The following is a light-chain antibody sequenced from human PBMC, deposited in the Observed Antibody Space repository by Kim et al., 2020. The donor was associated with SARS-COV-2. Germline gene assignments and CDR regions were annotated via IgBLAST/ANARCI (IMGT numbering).Light chain of an antibody. CDR2: STD. V-gene: IGLV1-44*01. J-gene: IGLJ2*01. CDR3: AAWDDSLNGWV. Sequence: ELTQPPSASGTPGQRVTIFCSGSTSNIGINTVNWYQQLPGTAPKLLIHSTDQRPSGVPDRFSGSKSDTSASLAISGLQSEDETDYYCAAWDDSLNGWVFGGGTQLTVL. CDR1: TSNIGINT.